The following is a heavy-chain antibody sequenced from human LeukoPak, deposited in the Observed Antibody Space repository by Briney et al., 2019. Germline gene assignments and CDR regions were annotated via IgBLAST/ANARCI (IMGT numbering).Heavy chain of an antibody. J-gene: IGHJ3*02. Sequence: SETLSLTCAVYGGSFSGYYWSWIRQPPGKGLEWIGEINHSGSTNYNPSLKSRVTISVDTSKNQFSLQLNSVTPEDTAVYHCARGYGSGYEDIWGQGTMVTVSS. CDR1: GGSFSGYY. CDR2: INHSGST. CDR3: ARGYGSGYEDI. V-gene: IGHV4-34*01. D-gene: IGHD5-12*01.